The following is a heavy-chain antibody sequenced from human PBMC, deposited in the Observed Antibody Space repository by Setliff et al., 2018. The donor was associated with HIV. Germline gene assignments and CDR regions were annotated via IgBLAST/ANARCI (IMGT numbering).Heavy chain of an antibody. CDR1: GFIFSSYN. D-gene: IGHD6-19*01. CDR2: ITSTGGSR. CDR3: AKDAGIAVAGPFDL. V-gene: IGHV3-21*04. Sequence: GGSLRLSCAGSGFIFSSYNMNWVRQAPGKGLEWVASITSTGGSRYYADSVRGRFTISRDNGNNSLSLEMNSVRVEDTALYYCAKDAGIAVAGPFDLWGQGTLVTVSS. J-gene: IGHJ4*02.